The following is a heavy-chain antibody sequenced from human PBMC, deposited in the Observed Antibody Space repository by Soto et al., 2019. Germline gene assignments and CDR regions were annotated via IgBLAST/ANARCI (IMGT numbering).Heavy chain of an antibody. D-gene: IGHD3-3*01. V-gene: IGHV4-30-2*06. CDR3: ARGGGYDSFDF. CDR1: GVTISYGGYS. J-gene: IGHJ4*02. CDR2: ISHVETT. Sequence: SLSLTCSVSGVTISYGGYSWSWIRQSPGKGLRWLGYISHVETTYYNPSFQSRLSLSIDRTRNQFSLSLSSMTAADKAVYYCARGGGYDSFDFWGQGIQVTVSS.